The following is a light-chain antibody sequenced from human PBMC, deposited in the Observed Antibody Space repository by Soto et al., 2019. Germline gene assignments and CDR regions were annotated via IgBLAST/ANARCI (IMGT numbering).Light chain of an antibody. J-gene: IGKJ5*01. V-gene: IGKV1-39*01. CDR3: QQSYGTPIT. Sequence: DIQMTQSPSTLSGCVGDRVTITCRASQSISRYLNWYQQKPGKAPNLLIYVASSLQSEVPSRFSGSGSGTDFTLTITSLQPEDFATYYCQQSYGTPITFGQGTRLEI. CDR1: QSISRY. CDR2: VAS.